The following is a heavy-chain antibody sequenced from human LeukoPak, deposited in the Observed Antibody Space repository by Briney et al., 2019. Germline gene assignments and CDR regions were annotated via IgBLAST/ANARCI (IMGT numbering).Heavy chain of an antibody. CDR3: ARVRGEQWLEIIDY. CDR2: IYYSGST. Sequence: PSETLSLTCTVSGGSISSYYWSWIRQPPGQGLEWIGYIYYSGSTNYNPSLKSRVTITVDTSKNQFSLKLSSVTAADTAVEYCARVRGEQWLEIIDYWGQGTLVTVSS. V-gene: IGHV4-59*01. J-gene: IGHJ4*02. D-gene: IGHD6-19*01. CDR1: GGSISSYY.